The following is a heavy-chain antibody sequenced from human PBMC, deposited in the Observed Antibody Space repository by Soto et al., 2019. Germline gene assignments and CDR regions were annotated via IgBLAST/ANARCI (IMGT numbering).Heavy chain of an antibody. Sequence: GGSLRLSCAASDFSFSNYAMNWVRQAPAKGLEWVSCISGAGDRTYYVDSVKGRFTVSRDNSKNTLYLELNSLRAEDTAVYYCAKSGSYGSGSYYTWFDTWGQGTLVTVSS. CDR1: DFSFSNYA. CDR3: AKSGSYGSGSYYTWFDT. D-gene: IGHD3-10*01. V-gene: IGHV3-23*01. CDR2: ISGAGDRT. J-gene: IGHJ5*02.